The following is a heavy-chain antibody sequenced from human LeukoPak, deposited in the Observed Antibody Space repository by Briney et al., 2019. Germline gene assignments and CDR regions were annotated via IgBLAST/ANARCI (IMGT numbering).Heavy chain of an antibody. CDR3: ARADDSSWDAFDI. CDR2: ISSSSSTI. CDR1: GFTFSSYS. V-gene: IGHV3-48*01. Sequence: GGSLRLSCAASGFTFSSYSMNWVRQAPGKGLEGVSYISSSSSTIYYPDSVKGRFTISRDNAKNSLYLQLNSLRAEDTAVYYCARADDSSWDAFDIWGQGTMVTVSS. D-gene: IGHD6-13*01. J-gene: IGHJ3*02.